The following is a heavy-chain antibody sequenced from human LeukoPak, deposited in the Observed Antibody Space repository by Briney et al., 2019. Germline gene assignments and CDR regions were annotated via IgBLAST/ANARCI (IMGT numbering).Heavy chain of an antibody. V-gene: IGHV3-9*01. CDR1: GFTFYDYA. CDR3: AKDIGSGSYYHFDY. Sequence: GGCLRVSSAAPGFTFYDYAMHWVRPAPGKGLEWGSGISWNSGSIGYADSVKGRFTISRDNAKNSLYLQMNSLRPEDTALYYCAKDIGSGSYYHFDYWGQGTLVTVSS. D-gene: IGHD3-10*01. CDR2: ISWNSGSI. J-gene: IGHJ4*02.